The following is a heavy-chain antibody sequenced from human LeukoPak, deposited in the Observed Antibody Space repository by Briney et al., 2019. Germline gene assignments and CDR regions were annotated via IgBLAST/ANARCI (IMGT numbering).Heavy chain of an antibody. CDR2: INPKNGDT. V-gene: IGHV1-2*06. Sequence: ASVTVSFKAAGYTFTVYYIHWLRQGPGQGLEWMGRINPKNGDTNYAQKFQDSVTMTRDTSMSAAYMEISRPTYDDTAVYYCGRGIQSFDPWGQGTLVTVSS. J-gene: IGHJ5*02. CDR1: GYTFTVYY. CDR3: GRGIQSFDP.